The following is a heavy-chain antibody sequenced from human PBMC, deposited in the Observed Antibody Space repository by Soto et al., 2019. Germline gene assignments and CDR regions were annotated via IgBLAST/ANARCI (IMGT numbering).Heavy chain of an antibody. D-gene: IGHD5-12*01. V-gene: IGHV1-2*02. CDR3: ASSRGYSGYDAFDY. CDR2: INPNSGGT. CDR1: GYTFTGYY. Sequence: ASAKVSCKASGYTFTGYYMHWVRQAPGQGLEWMGWINPNSGGTNYAQKFQGRVTMTRDTSISTAYMELSRLRSDDTAVYYCASSRGYSGYDAFDYWGQGTLVTVSS. J-gene: IGHJ4*02.